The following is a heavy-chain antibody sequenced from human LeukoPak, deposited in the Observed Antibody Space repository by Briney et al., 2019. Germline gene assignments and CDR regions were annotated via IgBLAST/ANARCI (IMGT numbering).Heavy chain of an antibody. CDR3: ARPRGVDGDYEMGFQH. D-gene: IGHD4-17*01. CDR1: GYSFTSYW. V-gene: IGHV5-51*01. Sequence: GESLKISCKGSGYSFTSYWIGWVRQMPGKGLEWMGIIYPGDSDTSYRPSFQGQVTISADKSISTAYLQWSSLKAAHTAMYYCARPRGVDGDYEMGFQHWGQGTLVTVSS. CDR2: IYPGDSDT. J-gene: IGHJ1*01.